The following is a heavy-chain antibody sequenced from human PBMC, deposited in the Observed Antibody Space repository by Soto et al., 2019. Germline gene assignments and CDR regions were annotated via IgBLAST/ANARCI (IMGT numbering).Heavy chain of an antibody. V-gene: IGHV4-59*08. CDR3: ARQLSSGWPEFDY. Sequence: SETLSLTCTVSGGSISSYYWSWTRQPPGKGLEWIGYIYYSGSTNYNPSLKSRVTISVDTSKNQFSLKLSSVTAADTAVYYCARQLSSGWPEFDYWGQGTLVTVSS. D-gene: IGHD6-19*01. J-gene: IGHJ4*02. CDR2: IYYSGST. CDR1: GGSISSYY.